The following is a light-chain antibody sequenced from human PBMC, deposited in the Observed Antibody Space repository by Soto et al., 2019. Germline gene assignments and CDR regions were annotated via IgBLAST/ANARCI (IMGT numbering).Light chain of an antibody. CDR1: QDIKTD. V-gene: IGKV1-6*01. CDR3: LQDYNYLT. J-gene: IGKJ4*01. CDR2: AAS. Sequence: AIQMTQYPSSLSASVGDSVTIVCRASQDIKTDLAWYQQTPGKAPKLLIYAASTLHSGVPSRFSGSGSGTDFTLTISRLQPEDFVSYYCLQDYNYLTLGGGTKVDIK.